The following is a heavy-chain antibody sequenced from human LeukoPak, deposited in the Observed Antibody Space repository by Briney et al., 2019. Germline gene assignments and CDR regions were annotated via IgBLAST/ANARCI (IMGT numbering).Heavy chain of an antibody. D-gene: IGHD3-10*01. CDR2: INAGNGNT. V-gene: IGHV1-3*03. CDR1: GYTFTSYA. J-gene: IGHJ3*02. CDR3: ARDSGPSAFDI. Sequence: ASVKVSCRASGYTFTSYAMHWVRQAPGQRLEWMGWINAGNGNTKYSQEFQGRVTITRDTSASIAYMELSSLRSEDMAVYYCARDSGPSAFDIWGQGTKVTVSS.